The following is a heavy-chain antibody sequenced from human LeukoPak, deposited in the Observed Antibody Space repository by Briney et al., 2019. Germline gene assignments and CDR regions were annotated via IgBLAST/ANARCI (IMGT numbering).Heavy chain of an antibody. CDR2: IYYSGST. CDR3: ARAGGSGWVDY. CDR1: GGSISSYY. V-gene: IGHV4-59*01. Sequence: PSETLSLTCTVSGGSISSYYWSWIRQPPRKGLEWIGSIYYSGSTNYNPSLKSRVTISVDTSKNQFSLKLSSVTAADTAVYYCARAGGSGWVDYWGQGTLVTVSS. J-gene: IGHJ4*02. D-gene: IGHD6-19*01.